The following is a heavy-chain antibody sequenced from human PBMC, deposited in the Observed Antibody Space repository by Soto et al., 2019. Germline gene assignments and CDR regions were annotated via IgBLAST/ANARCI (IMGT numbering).Heavy chain of an antibody. CDR2: MNPNSGNT. CDR1: GYTFTSYD. CDR3: ARVGPLVLPDSLGFDP. J-gene: IGHJ5*02. D-gene: IGHD2-2*01. V-gene: IGHV1-8*01. Sequence: GASVKVSCKASGYTFTSYDINWVRQATGQGLEWMGWMNPNSGNTGYAQKFQGRVTMTRNTSIGTAYMELSSLRSEDTAVYYCARVGPLVLPDSLGFDPWGQGTLVTVSS.